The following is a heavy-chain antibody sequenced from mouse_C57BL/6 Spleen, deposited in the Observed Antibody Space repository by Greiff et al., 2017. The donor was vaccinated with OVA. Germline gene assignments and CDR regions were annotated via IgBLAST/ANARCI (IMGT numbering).Heavy chain of an antibody. Sequence: VKLQQPGAELVRPGSSVKLSCKASGYTFTSYWMHWVKQRPIQGLEWIGNIDPSDSETHYNQKFKDKATLTVDKSSSTAYMQLSSLTSEDSAVYYCARSPIYDGYYYYFDYWGQGTTLTVSS. CDR1: GYTFTSYW. V-gene: IGHV1-52*01. CDR3: ARSPIYDGYYYYFDY. D-gene: IGHD2-3*01. CDR2: IDPSDSET. J-gene: IGHJ2*01.